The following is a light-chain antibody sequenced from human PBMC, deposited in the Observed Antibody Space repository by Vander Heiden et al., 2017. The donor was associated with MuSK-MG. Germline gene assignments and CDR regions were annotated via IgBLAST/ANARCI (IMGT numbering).Light chain of an antibody. CDR3: CAYADTYTLI. Sequence: QSALTQPRSVSWSPGQSVTISCTVTSSDVGGYNYVSWYQQHPGKAPKLIIYDVTKRTSGVPDRFSGSRAGSTASMTISGLKAEDEADYFCCAYADTYTLIFGGGTKVTVL. CDR1: SSDVGGYNY. CDR2: DVT. V-gene: IGLV2-11*01. J-gene: IGLJ2*01.